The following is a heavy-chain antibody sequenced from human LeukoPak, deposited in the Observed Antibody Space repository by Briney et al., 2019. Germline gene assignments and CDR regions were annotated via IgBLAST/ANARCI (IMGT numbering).Heavy chain of an antibody. D-gene: IGHD7-27*01. CDR2: IYYSGST. V-gene: IGHV4-31*03. CDR1: GGPISSGGYY. CDR3: ARVGTGLGDFDL. Sequence: SETLSLTCTVSGGPISSGGYYWSWIRQHPGKGLEWIGYIYYSGSTNYNPSLKSRVTISVDTSKNQLSLKLRSVTAADTAVYYCARVGTGLGDFDLWGRGTLVTV. J-gene: IGHJ2*01.